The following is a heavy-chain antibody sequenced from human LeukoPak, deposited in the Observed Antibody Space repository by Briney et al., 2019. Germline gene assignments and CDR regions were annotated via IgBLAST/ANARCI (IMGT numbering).Heavy chain of an antibody. CDR2: ISGSGGST. J-gene: IGHJ4*02. CDR1: GFIFSSYA. Sequence: GGSLRLSCAASGFIFSSYAMSWVRQAPGKGLEWVSTISGSGGSTYYADSVKGRFTISRDNSKNTVYLQMNSLRAEDTAVYYCAKDQSLSSGYYYRPYYFDYWGQGTLVTVSS. CDR3: AKDQSLSSGYYYRPYYFDY. D-gene: IGHD3-22*01. V-gene: IGHV3-23*01.